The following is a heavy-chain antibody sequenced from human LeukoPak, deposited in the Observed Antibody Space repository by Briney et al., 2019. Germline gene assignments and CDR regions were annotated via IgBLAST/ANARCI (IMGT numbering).Heavy chain of an antibody. V-gene: IGHV3-23*01. CDR3: AKERFYYDSSGYYRED. Sequence: GGSLRLSCAASGFTFSSYAMSWVRQAPGKGLEWVSGISGSGGSTYYADSVKGRFTISRDNSKNTLYLQMNSLRAEDTAVYYCAKERFYYDSSGYYREDWGQGTLVTVSS. CDR1: GFTFSSYA. D-gene: IGHD3-22*01. CDR2: ISGSGGST. J-gene: IGHJ4*02.